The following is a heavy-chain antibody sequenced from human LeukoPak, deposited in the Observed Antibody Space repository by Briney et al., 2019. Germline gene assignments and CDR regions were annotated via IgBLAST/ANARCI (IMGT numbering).Heavy chain of an antibody. J-gene: IGHJ4*02. CDR3: ARVLVGATNSFDY. D-gene: IGHD1-26*01. V-gene: IGHV3-66*01. CDR1: GFTVSRND. Sequence: GGSLRLSCAASGFTVSRNDMSWVRQAPGKGLEWVSVIYSGGSTYYADSVKGRFTISRDSSKNTLYLQMNSLRAEDTAVYYCARVLVGATNSFDYWGQGTLVTVSS. CDR2: IYSGGST.